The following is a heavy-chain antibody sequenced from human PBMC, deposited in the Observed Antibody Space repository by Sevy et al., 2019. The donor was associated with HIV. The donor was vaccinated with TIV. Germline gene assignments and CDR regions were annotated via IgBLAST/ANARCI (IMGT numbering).Heavy chain of an antibody. J-gene: IGHJ3*02. CDR3: ARDRQQLVWNAFDI. CDR1: GCTFSSYW. Sequence: GGSLRLSCAASGCTFSSYWMHWVRQAPGKGLVWVSRINSDGSSTSYADSVKGRFTISRDNAKNTLYLQMNSLRAEGTAVYYCARDRQQLVWNAFDIWGQGTMVTVSS. V-gene: IGHV3-74*01. D-gene: IGHD6-13*01. CDR2: INSDGSST.